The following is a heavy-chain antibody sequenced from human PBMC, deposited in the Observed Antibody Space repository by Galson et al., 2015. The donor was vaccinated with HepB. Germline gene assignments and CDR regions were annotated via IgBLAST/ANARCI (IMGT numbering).Heavy chain of an antibody. CDR1: GFTFSSYW. D-gene: IGHD3-22*01. J-gene: IGHJ4*02. CDR2: INSDGSST. Sequence: SLRLSCAASGFTFSSYWMHWVRQAPGKGLVWVSRINSDGSSTTYADSVKGRFTISRDNARNTLYLQMNSLRAEDTAVYYCAGNFYDSSGYEVDYWGQGTLVTVSS. V-gene: IGHV3-74*03. CDR3: AGNFYDSSGYEVDY.